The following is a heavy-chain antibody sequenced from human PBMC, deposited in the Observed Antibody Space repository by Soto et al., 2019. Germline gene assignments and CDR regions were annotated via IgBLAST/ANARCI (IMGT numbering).Heavy chain of an antibody. CDR3: TRCGSYYYYYGMDV. D-gene: IGHD1-26*01. J-gene: IGHJ6*02. CDR1: GFIVGDDA. Sequence: GSRRVSGTAAGFIVGDDAMSWFRQAPGKGLEWVGFIRSKAYGGTTEYAASVKGRFTISRDDSKSIAYLQMNSLKTEDTAVYYCTRCGSYYYYYGMDVWGQGTTVTVSS. CDR2: IRSKAYGGTT. V-gene: IGHV3-49*03.